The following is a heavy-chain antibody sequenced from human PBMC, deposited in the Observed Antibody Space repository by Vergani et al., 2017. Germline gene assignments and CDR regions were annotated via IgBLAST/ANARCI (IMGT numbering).Heavy chain of an antibody. J-gene: IGHJ4*02. CDR2: INHSGST. CDR1: GGSFSGYY. Sequence: QVQLPQWGAGLLKPSETLSLTCAVYGGSFSGYYWSWIRQPPGKGLEWIGEINHSGSTNYNPSLKSRVTISVDTSKNQFSLKLSSVTAADTAVYYCARASVGMAGNDFDYWGQGTLVTVSS. CDR3: ARASVGMAGNDFDY. D-gene: IGHD5-24*01. V-gene: IGHV4-34*01.